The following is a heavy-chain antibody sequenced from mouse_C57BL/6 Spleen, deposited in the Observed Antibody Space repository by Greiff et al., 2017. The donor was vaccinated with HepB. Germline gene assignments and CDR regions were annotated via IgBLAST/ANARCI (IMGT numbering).Heavy chain of an antibody. CDR3: ASDSNYFLDY. V-gene: IGHV1-61*01. D-gene: IGHD2-5*01. CDR2: IYPSDSET. Sequence: QVQLQQPGAELVRPGSSVKLSCKASGYTFTSYWMEWVKQRPGQGLEWIGNIYPSDSETHYNQKFKDKATLTVDKSSSTAYMQLSSLTSEDSAVYYCASDSNYFLDYWGQGTTLTVSS. J-gene: IGHJ2*01. CDR1: GYTFTSYW.